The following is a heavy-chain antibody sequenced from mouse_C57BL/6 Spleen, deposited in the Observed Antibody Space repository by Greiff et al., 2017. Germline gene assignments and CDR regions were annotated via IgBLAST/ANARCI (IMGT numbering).Heavy chain of an antibody. J-gene: IGHJ4*01. Sequence: QVQLQQSGAELVRPGTSVKMSCKASGYTFTNYWLGWAKQRPGHGLEWIGDIYPGGGYTTYNEKFQGKATLNADKSSGTAYLQFSSLTSEDSAIDYCARYVDDYAGGHYYAMDDWGQGTSVTVSS. CDR1: GYTFTNYW. CDR2: IYPGGGYT. V-gene: IGHV1-63*01. CDR3: ARYVDDYAGGHYYAMDD. D-gene: IGHD2-4*01.